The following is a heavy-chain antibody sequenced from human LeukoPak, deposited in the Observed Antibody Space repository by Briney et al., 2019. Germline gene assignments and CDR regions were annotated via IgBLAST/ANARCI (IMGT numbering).Heavy chain of an antibody. CDR1: GGSISSSSYY. J-gene: IGHJ4*02. D-gene: IGHD4-17*01. CDR3: ARHREYGDYVREHYFDY. CDR2: IYYSGST. V-gene: IGHV4-39*01. Sequence: PSETLSLTCTVSGGSISSSSYYWGWIRQPPGKGLEWIGSIYYSGSTYYNPSLKSRVTISVDTSKNQFSLKLSSVTAADTAVYYCARHREYGDYVREHYFDYWGQGTLVTVSS.